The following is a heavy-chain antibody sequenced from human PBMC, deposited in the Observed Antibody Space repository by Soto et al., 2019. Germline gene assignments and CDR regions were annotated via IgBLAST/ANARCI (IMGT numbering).Heavy chain of an antibody. CDR2: ISTYNGDT. D-gene: IGHD1-26*01. CDR1: GYTFTTSG. Sequence: QVQLVQSGPEVRKPGASVKVFCEASGYTFTTSGISWVRQVPGQGLEWMGWISTYNGDTNSAQNFQGRVLMTADTSTGTAYMELMSLKSDDTAVYYCARQGSWPYYYYGLDVWGQGTIVTVSS. CDR3: ARQGSWPYYYYGLDV. J-gene: IGHJ6*02. V-gene: IGHV1-18*01.